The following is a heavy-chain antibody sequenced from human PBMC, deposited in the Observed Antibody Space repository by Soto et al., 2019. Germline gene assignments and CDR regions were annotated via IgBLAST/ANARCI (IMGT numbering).Heavy chain of an antibody. CDR2: ISAYNGNT. V-gene: IGHV1-18*01. CDR1: GYTFTSYG. J-gene: IGHJ3*02. CDR3: ARLLRYFGPFDI. D-gene: IGHD3-9*01. Sequence: ASVKVSCKASGYTFTSYGISWVRQTPGQGLEWMGWISAYNGNTNYAQKLQGRVTMTTDTSTSTAYMELRSLRSDDTAVYYCARLLRYFGPFDIWGQGTMVTVSS.